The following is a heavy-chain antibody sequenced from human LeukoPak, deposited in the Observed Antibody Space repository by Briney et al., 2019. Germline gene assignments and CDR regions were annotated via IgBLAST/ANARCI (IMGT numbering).Heavy chain of an antibody. D-gene: IGHD6-19*01. V-gene: IGHV1-18*01. CDR3: ARDRRLGYSSGWYGDNYYYYGMDV. CDR2: ISAYNCNT. Sequence: ASVKVSCMASGYTLTSYGIRWVRQAPGQGLEWMGWISAYNCNTNYAQKLQGRVTMTTDTSTSTAYMELRSLRSDDTAVYYCARDRRLGYSSGWYGDNYYYYGMDVWGQGTTVTVCS. J-gene: IGHJ6*02. CDR1: GYTLTSYG.